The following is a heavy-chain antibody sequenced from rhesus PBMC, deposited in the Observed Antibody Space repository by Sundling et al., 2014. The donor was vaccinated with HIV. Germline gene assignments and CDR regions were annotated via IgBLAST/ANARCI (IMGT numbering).Heavy chain of an antibody. CDR3: ARDSGTVDY. D-gene: IGHD6-25*01. CDR2: ISYDGSRK. J-gene: IGHJ4*01. CDR1: GFTFSSYG. V-gene: IGHV3-54*02. Sequence: EVQLVESGGGLVQPGGSLRLSRAASGFTFSSYGMHWVRQAPGKGLEWVAVISYDGSRKYYVDSVKDRFTISRDNSKNMLYLQMNNPKLQDTAVYYCARDSGTVDYWGQGVLVTVSS.